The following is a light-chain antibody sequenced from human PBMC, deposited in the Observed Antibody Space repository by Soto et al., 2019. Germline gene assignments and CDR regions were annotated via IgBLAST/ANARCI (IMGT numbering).Light chain of an antibody. CDR1: QSISSY. CDR3: QPSYSTPQYT. J-gene: IGKJ2*01. Sequence: DIQMTQSPSSLSASVGDRVTITCRASQSISSYLNWYQQKPGKAPKLLIYAASSLQSGVPSRFIGSGSGTDFTLTISSLQPEDFATYYCQPSYSTPQYTFGQGTKLEIK. CDR2: AAS. V-gene: IGKV1-39*01.